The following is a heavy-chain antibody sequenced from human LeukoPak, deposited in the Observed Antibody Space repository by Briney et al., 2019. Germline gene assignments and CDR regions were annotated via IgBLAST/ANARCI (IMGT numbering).Heavy chain of an antibody. J-gene: IGHJ4*02. CDR2: IWHDGRQK. V-gene: IGHV3-33*01. CDR3: VREIFGSGSYPDF. D-gene: IGHD3-10*01. CDR1: GFSFDTYA. Sequence: GGSLRLACAASGFSFDTYAMHWVRQAPGQGLEWVALIWHDGRQKSYSNSMRDQFTIPRDISRNKVYLQMNNRRADDTAGYHCVREIFGSGSYPDFWGKGNLVTVSS.